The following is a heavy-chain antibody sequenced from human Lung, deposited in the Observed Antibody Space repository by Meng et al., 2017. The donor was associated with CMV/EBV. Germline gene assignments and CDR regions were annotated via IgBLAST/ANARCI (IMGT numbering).Heavy chain of an antibody. D-gene: IGHD4-11*01. V-gene: IGHV3-30*04. CDR2: EAYEGGKK. CDR1: ALRFSGFS. Sequence: WAASALRFSGFSMNWVRKDPGRRVEWVAVEAYEGGKKDNADTVRGKFTISRDNSKNTLDLKMNSLRAEDTAVYYCARDDYSNYPVDHWGQGTLVTVSS. J-gene: IGHJ5*02. CDR3: ARDDYSNYPVDH.